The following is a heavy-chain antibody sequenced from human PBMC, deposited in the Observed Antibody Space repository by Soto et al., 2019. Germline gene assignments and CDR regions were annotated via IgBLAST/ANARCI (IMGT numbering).Heavy chain of an antibody. CDR1: GFAFTNAW. CDR2: VRSKSDGGAI. Sequence: GGSLRLSCAASGFAFTNAWMSWVRQDPGKGLEWIGRVRSKSDGGAIDYAAPVRGRFIISRDDSINTLYLQMNSLRAEDTAVYYCAKSYGDLFLYYYMDVWGKGTTVTVSS. V-gene: IGHV3-15*01. D-gene: IGHD4-17*01. CDR3: AKSYGDLFLYYYMDV. J-gene: IGHJ6*03.